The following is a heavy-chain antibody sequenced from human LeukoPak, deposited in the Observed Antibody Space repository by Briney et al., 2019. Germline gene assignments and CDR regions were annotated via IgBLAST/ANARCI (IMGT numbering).Heavy chain of an antibody. CDR3: ARLPGLYYYYMDV. J-gene: IGHJ6*03. Sequence: SRTLSLTCTVSGGSISSGDYYWSWIRQPPGKGLEWIGYIYYSGGTYYNPSLKSRVTISVDTSKNQFSLKLSSVTAADTAVYYCARLPGLYYYYMDVWGKGTTVTVSS. CDR2: IYYSGGT. CDR1: GGSISSGDYY. V-gene: IGHV4-30-4*08.